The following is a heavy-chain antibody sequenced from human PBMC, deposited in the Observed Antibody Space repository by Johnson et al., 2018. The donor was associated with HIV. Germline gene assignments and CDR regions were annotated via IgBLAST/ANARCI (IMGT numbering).Heavy chain of an antibody. V-gene: IGHV3-30*04. CDR3: AKERAYIRTFDI. CDR2: ISYDGSNK. Sequence: VPLVESGGGVVQPGRSLRLSCAASGFTFSSYAMHWVRQAPGKGLEWVAVISYDGSNKYYADSVKGRFTISRDNSKNTLYLQMNSLRAEDTAVYYCAKERAYIRTFDIWGQGTLVTVSS. CDR1: GFTFSSYA. J-gene: IGHJ3*02. D-gene: IGHD5-18*01.